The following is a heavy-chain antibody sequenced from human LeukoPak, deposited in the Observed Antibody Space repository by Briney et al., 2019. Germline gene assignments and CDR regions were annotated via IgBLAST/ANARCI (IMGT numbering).Heavy chain of an antibody. D-gene: IGHD6-13*01. CDR3: AKLSSWNYFDY. CDR1: GGSFSGYY. Sequence: SETLSLTCAVYGGSFSGYYWSWIRQPPGKGLEWIGEINHSGSTNYNPSLKSRVTISVDTSKNQFSLKLSSVTAADTAVYYCAKLSSWNYFDYWGQGTLVSVSS. V-gene: IGHV4-34*01. J-gene: IGHJ4*02. CDR2: INHSGST.